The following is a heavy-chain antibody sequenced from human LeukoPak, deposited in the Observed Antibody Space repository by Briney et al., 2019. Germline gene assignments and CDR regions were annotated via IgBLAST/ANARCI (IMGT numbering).Heavy chain of an antibody. Sequence: HPGGSLRLSCAASGFTFITHAMSWVRQAPGKGLEWVSSISDNGAHSYYSDSVRGRFIISRDTPRNTLYLQMNSLRAEDTAIYYCARGYCDRSTCYTSESHLDYWGQGALVTVSS. CDR2: ISDNGAHS. V-gene: IGHV3-23*01. CDR3: ARGYCDRSTCYTSESHLDY. D-gene: IGHD2-2*02. CDR1: GFTFITHA. J-gene: IGHJ4*02.